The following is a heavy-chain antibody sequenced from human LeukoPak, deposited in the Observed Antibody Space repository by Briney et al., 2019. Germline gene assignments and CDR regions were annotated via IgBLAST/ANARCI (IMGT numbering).Heavy chain of an antibody. Sequence: GASVKVSCKTSGYTFSLYFIHWVRQAPGQRLEWMGRISPRTGGTEYSQKFQGRVTMTSDTSISSVYMELSRLTSDDAAVYYCARDRGSPDTFEIWGQGTMVTVSS. CDR3: ARDRGSPDTFEI. CDR1: GYTFSLYF. V-gene: IGHV1-2*06. CDR2: ISPRTGGT. J-gene: IGHJ3*02.